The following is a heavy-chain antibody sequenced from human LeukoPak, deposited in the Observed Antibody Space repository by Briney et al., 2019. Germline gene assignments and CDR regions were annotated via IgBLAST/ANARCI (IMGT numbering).Heavy chain of an antibody. CDR2: ILGGAGST. CDR3: AKAPVTSCRGAFCYPFDY. CDR1: GFSFSSDG. V-gene: IGHV3-23*01. D-gene: IGHD2-15*01. J-gene: IGHJ4*02. Sequence: GGSLRLSCVASGFSFSSDGMSWVRQAPGRGLEWVSGILGGAGSTYYADSVKGRFTISRDNSKNTLYLQMGSLRAEDAAVYYCAKAPVTSCRGAFCYPFDYWGQGTLVTVSS.